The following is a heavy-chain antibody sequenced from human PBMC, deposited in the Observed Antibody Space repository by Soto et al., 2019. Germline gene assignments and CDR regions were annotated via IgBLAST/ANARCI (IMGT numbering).Heavy chain of an antibody. CDR3: AKENGFQFVNFGASGFDY. Sequence: EVQLLESGGGLVQPGGSLRLSCAASGFRLSSKAMSWVRQAPGKGLEWVSIISGSGSSTYYTDSLKGRFTISRDNSKNMVYLEMNYLRAEETAVYYCAKENGFQFVNFGASGFDYWGQGSLVSVSS. CDR1: GFRLSSKA. V-gene: IGHV3-23*01. J-gene: IGHJ4*02. D-gene: IGHD6-6*01. CDR2: ISGSGSST.